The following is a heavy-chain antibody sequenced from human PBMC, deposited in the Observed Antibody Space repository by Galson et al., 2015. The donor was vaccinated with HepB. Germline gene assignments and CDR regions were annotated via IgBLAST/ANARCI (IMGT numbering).Heavy chain of an antibody. J-gene: IGHJ4*02. D-gene: IGHD3-10*01. CDR1: GFTFSDHY. CDR2: TRNKANSYTT. CDR3: ARVSRGGPYFDY. Sequence: SLRLSCAASGFTFSDHYMDWVRQAPGKGLEWVGRTRNKANSYTTEYAASVKGRFTISRDDSKNSLYLQMNSLKTEDTAVYYCARVSRGGPYFDYWGQGTLVTVSS. V-gene: IGHV3-72*01.